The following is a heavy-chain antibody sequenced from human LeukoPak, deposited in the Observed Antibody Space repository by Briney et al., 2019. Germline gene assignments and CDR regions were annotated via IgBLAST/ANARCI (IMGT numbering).Heavy chain of an antibody. CDR3: AGSYGSGSYRSPYYYYGMDV. V-gene: IGHV3-9*01. CDR2: ITWNSGKI. Sequence: GGSLRLSCAASGFTFADHAMYWVRQAPGKGLEWVSSITWNSGKIGYADSVKGRFTISRDNARNALYLQMNSLRAEDSAFYYCAGSYGSGSYRSPYYYYGMDVWGQGTTVTVS. J-gene: IGHJ6*02. CDR1: GFTFADHA. D-gene: IGHD3-10*01.